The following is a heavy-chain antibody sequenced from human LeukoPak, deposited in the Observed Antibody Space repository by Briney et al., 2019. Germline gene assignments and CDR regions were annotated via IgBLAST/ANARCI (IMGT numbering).Heavy chain of an antibody. Sequence: PSETLSLTCTVSGGSISSYYWSWLRQPAGKGLEWIGRIYTSGSTNYNPSLKSRVTISVDTSKNQFSLKLSSVSAADTAVYYCARYGLAGYYFDYWGQGTLVTVSS. CDR2: IYTSGST. J-gene: IGHJ4*02. V-gene: IGHV4-4*07. CDR3: ARYGLAGYYFDY. D-gene: IGHD3-16*01. CDR1: GGSISSYY.